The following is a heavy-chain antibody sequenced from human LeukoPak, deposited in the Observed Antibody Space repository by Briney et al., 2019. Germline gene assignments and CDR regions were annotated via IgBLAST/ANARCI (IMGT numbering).Heavy chain of an antibody. CDR2: IIPILGIA. CDR3: VPGYCSSTSCHHPSANPDFDY. D-gene: IGHD2-2*01. CDR1: GGTFSSYA. Sequence: ASVKVSCKASGGTFSSYAISWVRQAPGQGLEWMGRIIPILGIANYAQKFQGRVTITADKSTSTAYMELSSLRSQNTAVYYCVPGYCSSTSCHHPSANPDFDYWGQGTLVTVSS. V-gene: IGHV1-69*04. J-gene: IGHJ4*02.